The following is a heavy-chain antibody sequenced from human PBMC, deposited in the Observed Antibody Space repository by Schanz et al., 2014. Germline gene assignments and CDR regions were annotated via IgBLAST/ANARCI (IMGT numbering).Heavy chain of an antibody. Sequence: DVHLLESGGGLVQPGGSLRLSCAASEFTFSTDAMSWVRQAPGKGLEWLSVISASGGDTYYADSVKGRFTISRDNAENTLFLQMNNLRAEDTAVYYCVRVSFADPRLYRGMDRDIDYWGQGTLVTVSS. D-gene: IGHD5-18*01. CDR2: ISASGGDT. J-gene: IGHJ4*02. CDR3: VRVSFADPRLYRGMDRDIDY. V-gene: IGHV3-23*01. CDR1: EFTFSTDA.